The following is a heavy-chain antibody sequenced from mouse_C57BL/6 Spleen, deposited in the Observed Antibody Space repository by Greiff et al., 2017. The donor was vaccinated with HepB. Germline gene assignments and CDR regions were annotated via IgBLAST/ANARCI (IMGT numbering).Heavy chain of an antibody. CDR3: ARDAMDY. Sequence: VKLMESGPELVKPGASVKISCKASGYAFSSSWMNWVKQRPGKGLEWIGRIYPGDGDTNYNGKFKGKATLTADKSSSTAYMQLSSLTSEVSAVYFCARDAMDYWGQGTSVTVSS. CDR1: GYAFSSSW. J-gene: IGHJ4*01. CDR2: IYPGDGDT. V-gene: IGHV1-82*01.